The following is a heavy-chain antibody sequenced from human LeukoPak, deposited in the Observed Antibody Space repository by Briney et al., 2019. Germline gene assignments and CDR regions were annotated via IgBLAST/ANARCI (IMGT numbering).Heavy chain of an antibody. J-gene: IGHJ5*02. Sequence: PGGPLRPSLPPSGSTFRSNGMHGARQPPGKGRGGVAVIWYDGSNKYYADSVKGRFTISRDNSKNTLYLQMNSLRAEDTAVYYCANLTGTEGHSEWFDPWGQGTLVTVSS. V-gene: IGHV3-33*06. CDR1: GSTFRSNG. D-gene: IGHD1-1*01. CDR2: IWYDGSNK. CDR3: ANLTGTEGHSEWFDP.